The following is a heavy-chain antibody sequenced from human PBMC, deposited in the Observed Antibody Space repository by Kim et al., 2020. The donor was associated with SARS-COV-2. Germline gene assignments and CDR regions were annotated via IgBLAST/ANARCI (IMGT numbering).Heavy chain of an antibody. Sequence: ADSVKGQFTISRDNAKNSLYLQMNSLRDEDTAVYYCASYCSSTSCYYFDYWGQGTLVTVSS. D-gene: IGHD2-2*01. J-gene: IGHJ4*02. CDR3: ASYCSSTSCYYFDY. V-gene: IGHV3-48*02.